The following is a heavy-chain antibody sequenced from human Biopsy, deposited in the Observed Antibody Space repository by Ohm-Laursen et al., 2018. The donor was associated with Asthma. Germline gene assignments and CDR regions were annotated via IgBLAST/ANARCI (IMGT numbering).Heavy chain of an antibody. J-gene: IGHJ6*02. Sequence: RSLRLSCTASGFAFDSYAMYWVRQSPGKGPEWVALISHDGRESGYVDSVRGRFTISRDNAKNSLYLQMNSLRDEDTAVYYCARPDPGTTPGMDVWGQGTTVTVSS. D-gene: IGHD1-7*01. CDR3: ARPDPGTTPGMDV. CDR2: ISHDGRES. V-gene: IGHV3-30*04. CDR1: GFAFDSYA.